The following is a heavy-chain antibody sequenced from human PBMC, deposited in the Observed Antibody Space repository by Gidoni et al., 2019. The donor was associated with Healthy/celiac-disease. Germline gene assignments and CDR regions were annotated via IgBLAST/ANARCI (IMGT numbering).Heavy chain of an antibody. V-gene: IGHV3-23*01. D-gene: IGHD2-15*01. CDR3: AKAPPGYCSGGSCARDAFDI. Sequence: EVQLLESGGGLVQPGGSLRLSCAASGFTLSSYAMSWVRQAPGKGLEWVSAISGSGGSTYYADSVKGRFTISRDNSKNTLYLQMNSLRAEDTAVYYCAKAPPGYCSGGSCARDAFDIWGQGTMVTVSS. CDR2: ISGSGGST. J-gene: IGHJ3*02. CDR1: GFTLSSYA.